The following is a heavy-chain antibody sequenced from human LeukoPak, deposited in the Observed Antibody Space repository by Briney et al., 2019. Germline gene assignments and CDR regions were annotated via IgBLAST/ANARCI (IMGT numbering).Heavy chain of an antibody. V-gene: IGHV1-2*02. CDR1: GYTFTAFY. CDR3: ARFEDYGGNRDVFDV. D-gene: IGHD4-23*01. J-gene: IGHJ3*01. CDR2: INPHSGGA. Sequence: ASVKVSCKASGYTFTAFYINWVRQAPGQGLEWMGWINPHSGGAVYAQGFQGRVTMTRDTSISTAYMELSRLRSDDTAVYYCARFEDYGGNRDVFDVWGQGTMVTVSS.